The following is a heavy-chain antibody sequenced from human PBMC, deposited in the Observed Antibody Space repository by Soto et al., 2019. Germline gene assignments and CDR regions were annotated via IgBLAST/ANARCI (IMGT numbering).Heavy chain of an antibody. CDR1: GGSISSSNW. V-gene: IGHV4-4*02. J-gene: IGHJ5*02. CDR3: ARRGGLYCTNGVCYSGFDP. CDR2: IYHSGST. D-gene: IGHD2-8*01. Sequence: PSETLSLTCAVSGGSISSSNWWSWVRQPPGKGLEWFGEIYHSGSTNYNPSLKSRVTITVDKSKNQFSLKLSSVTAADTAVYYCARRGGLYCTNGVCYSGFDPWGQGTLVTVSS.